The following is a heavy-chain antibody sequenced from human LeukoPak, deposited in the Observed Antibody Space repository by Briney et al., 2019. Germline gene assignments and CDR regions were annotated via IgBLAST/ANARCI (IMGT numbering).Heavy chain of an antibody. V-gene: IGHV1-2*02. CDR2: INPNTGGT. Sequence: GASVKVSCKASGYTFTGHYMHWVRQAPGQGLEWMGWINPNTGGTNYAQKFQGRATMTRDTSISTAYMELSTLRSDDTAVYFCARNTYLKSGHFPAYGAQGPLATVSS. J-gene: IGHJ4*02. D-gene: IGHD1-26*01. CDR3: ARNTYLKSGHFPAY. CDR1: GYTFTGHY.